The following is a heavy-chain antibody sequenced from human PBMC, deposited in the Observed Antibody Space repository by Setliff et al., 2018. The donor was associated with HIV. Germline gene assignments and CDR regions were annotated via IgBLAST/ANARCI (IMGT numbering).Heavy chain of an antibody. CDR1: GGSITSGSYY. J-gene: IGHJ6*02. CDR2: MYFSGNS. CDR3: ARVEASVRGATYGLDV. D-gene: IGHD3-10*01. Sequence: ETLSLTCSVSGGSITSGSYYWIWIRQPAGKGLEWIGTMYFSGNSRNSPALKSRVTISIDTSKNELSLNLTSVTAADTAVYYCARVEASVRGATYGLDVWGQGTTVTVSS. V-gene: IGHV4-61*10.